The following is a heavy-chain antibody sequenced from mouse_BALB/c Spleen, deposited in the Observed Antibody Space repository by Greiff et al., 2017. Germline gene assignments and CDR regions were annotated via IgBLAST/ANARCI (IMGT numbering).Heavy chain of an antibody. V-gene: IGHV1S135*01. CDR3: ARGGTVVGRYFDV. CDR2: IDPYNGGT. J-gene: IGHJ1*01. Sequence: VQLKESGPELVKPGASVKVSCKASGYAFTSYNMYWVKQSHGKSLEWIGYIDPYNGGTSYNQKFKGKATLTVDKSSSTAYMHLNSLTSEDSAVYYCARGGTVVGRYFDVWGAGTTVTVSS. D-gene: IGHD1-1*01. CDR1: GYAFTSYN.